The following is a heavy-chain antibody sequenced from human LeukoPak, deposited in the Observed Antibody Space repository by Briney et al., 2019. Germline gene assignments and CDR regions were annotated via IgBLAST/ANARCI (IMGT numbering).Heavy chain of an antibody. J-gene: IGHJ5*02. CDR1: RGSTSTYY. D-gene: IGHD3-10*01. V-gene: IGHV4-4*07. CDR2: IYPSGNT. CDR3: ARGRGIWFGVRTGWFDP. Sequence: PSETLSLTCTVSRGSTSTYYWSWIRQPAGKGLEWIGRIYPSGNTNFNPSLMSRVTMSIDTSKNQFSLKLSSVTAADTAVYYCARGRGIWFGVRTGWFDPWGQGTLVTVSS.